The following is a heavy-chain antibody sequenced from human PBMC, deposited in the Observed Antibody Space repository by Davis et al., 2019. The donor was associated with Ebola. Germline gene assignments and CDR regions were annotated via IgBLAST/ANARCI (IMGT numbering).Heavy chain of an antibody. CDR3: AKGGPIVVVDDAFDI. CDR1: GFTFSNYT. J-gene: IGHJ3*02. CDR2: IKQDGSEK. V-gene: IGHV3-7*03. Sequence: GESLKISCTASGFTFSNYTLNWVRQAPGKGLEWVANIKQDGSEKYYVDSVKGRFTISRDNAKNSLYLQMNSLRAEDTAVYYCAKGGPIVVVDDAFDIWGQGTMVTVSS. D-gene: IGHD2-21*01.